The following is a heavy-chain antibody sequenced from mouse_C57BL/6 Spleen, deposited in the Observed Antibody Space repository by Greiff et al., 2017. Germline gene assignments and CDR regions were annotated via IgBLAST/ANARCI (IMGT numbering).Heavy chain of an antibody. D-gene: IGHD2-1*01. V-gene: IGHV14-1*01. Sequence: VQLQQSGAELVRPGASVKLSCTASGFNIKDYYMHWVKQRPEQGLEWIGRIDPEDGDTEYAPKFQGKATMTADTSSNTAYLQLSSLTSEDTAVYYCTTLYYGNYDAMDYWGQGTSVTVSS. CDR2: IDPEDGDT. CDR1: GFNIKDYY. CDR3: TTLYYGNYDAMDY. J-gene: IGHJ4*01.